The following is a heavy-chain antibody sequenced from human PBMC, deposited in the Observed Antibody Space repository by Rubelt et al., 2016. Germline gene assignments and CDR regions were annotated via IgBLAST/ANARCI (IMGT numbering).Heavy chain of an antibody. D-gene: IGHD6-19*01. Sequence: QVQLQESGPGLVKPSETLSLTCTVSGGSINRYYWSWIRQPPGTGLEWIGHIYYSVSPNYNPSLKGRVSISVDTSKNQFSLKLNSVTAADTAVYYCARSGKQWDALDYWGQGTLVTVSS. J-gene: IGHJ4*02. CDR1: GGSINRYY. CDR2: IYYSVSP. V-gene: IGHV4-59*08. CDR3: ARSGKQWDALDY.